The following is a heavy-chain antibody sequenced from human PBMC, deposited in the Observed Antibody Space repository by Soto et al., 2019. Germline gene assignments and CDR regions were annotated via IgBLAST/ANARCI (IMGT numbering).Heavy chain of an antibody. D-gene: IGHD3-3*01. J-gene: IGHJ4*02. CDR2: IKQDGSEK. Sequence: GESLKISCAASGFTLSSYWMSWVRQAPGKGLEWVANIKQDGSEKYYVDSVKGRFTISRDNAKNSLYLQMNSLRAEDTAVYYCARDFGGYWGQGTLVTVSS. CDR1: GFTLSSYW. CDR3: ARDFGGY. V-gene: IGHV3-7*01.